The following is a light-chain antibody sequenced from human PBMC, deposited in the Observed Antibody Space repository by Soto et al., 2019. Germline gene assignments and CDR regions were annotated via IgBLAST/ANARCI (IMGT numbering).Light chain of an antibody. CDR3: LQYSSHSWT. V-gene: IGKV1-5*01. Sequence: DIQMTQSPSSLSPSVGDRVTITCRASRSISDWLAWYQQKPGKAPELLIFDASNLKSGVSSRFSGSGSGTKFTLTISRLQPDDVATYYCLQYSSHSWTFGQATKVDIK. CDR1: RSISDW. CDR2: DAS. J-gene: IGKJ1*01.